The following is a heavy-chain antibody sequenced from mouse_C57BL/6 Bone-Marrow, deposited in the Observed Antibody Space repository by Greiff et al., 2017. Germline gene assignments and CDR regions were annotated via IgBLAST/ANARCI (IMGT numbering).Heavy chain of an antibody. CDR1: GFSFNTYA. J-gene: IGHJ2*01. Sequence: EVQVVESGGGLVQPKGSLKLSCAASGFSFNTYAMNWVRQAPGKGLEWVARISSNSNNYATYYAASVKDRFIISSADSDIMLYLQMNNLKTEDTAMYSCVRPYGYDVYWGQGTTLTVSS. V-gene: IGHV10-1*01. D-gene: IGHD2-2*01. CDR3: VRPYGYDVY. CDR2: ISSNSNNYAT.